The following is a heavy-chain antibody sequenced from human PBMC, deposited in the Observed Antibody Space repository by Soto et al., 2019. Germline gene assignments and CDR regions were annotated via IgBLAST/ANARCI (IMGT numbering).Heavy chain of an antibody. CDR1: GGSVTTY. CDR2: INYSATT. Sequence: SETLSLTCPVSGGSVTTYWGWIRQPPGKGLEWIGYINYSATTKYNSSLKSRVTISVDTSTSTAYMELRSLRSDDTAVYYCARDHTVTADAFDIWGQGTMVTVSS. D-gene: IGHD4-17*01. J-gene: IGHJ3*02. V-gene: IGHV4-59*02. CDR3: ARDHTVTADAFDI.